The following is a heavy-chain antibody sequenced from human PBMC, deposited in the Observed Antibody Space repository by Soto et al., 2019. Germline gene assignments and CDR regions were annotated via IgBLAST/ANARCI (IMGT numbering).Heavy chain of an antibody. Sequence: QVQLVQSGAEVKKPGASVKVSCKASGYTFTSYGISWVRQAPGQGLEWMGWISAYNGNTNYAQKLQGRVTMTTDTSTSTAYMELRSLRSDDTAVYYCAGAIDNYDSSGPDAFDIWGQGTMVTVSS. CDR1: GYTFTSYG. V-gene: IGHV1-18*01. CDR3: AGAIDNYDSSGPDAFDI. D-gene: IGHD3-22*01. CDR2: ISAYNGNT. J-gene: IGHJ3*02.